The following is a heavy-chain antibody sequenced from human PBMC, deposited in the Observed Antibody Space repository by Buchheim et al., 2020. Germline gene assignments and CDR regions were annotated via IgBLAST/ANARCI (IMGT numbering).Heavy chain of an antibody. CDR3: ARDGGVVPAANNWFDP. Sequence: QVQLVESGGGVVQPGRSLRLSCAASGFTFSSYGMHWVRQAPGKGLEWVAVIWYDGSNKYYADSVKGRFTISRDNSTPTLYLQMNSLRAEDTAVYYCARDGGVVPAANNWFDPWGQGTL. V-gene: IGHV3-33*01. J-gene: IGHJ5*02. D-gene: IGHD2-2*01. CDR1: GFTFSSYG. CDR2: IWYDGSNK.